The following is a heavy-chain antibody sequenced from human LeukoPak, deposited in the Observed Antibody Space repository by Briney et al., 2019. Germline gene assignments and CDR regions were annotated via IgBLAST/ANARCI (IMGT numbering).Heavy chain of an antibody. D-gene: IGHD3-10*01. CDR3: ARDVTMLRGVMSTSWFHP. CDR2: IGSAGDT. V-gene: IGHV3-13*01. Sequence: PGGSLRLSCAASGCTFSPYDMHWVRRTTGKGLEWVSAIGSAGDTYYTASVKGRFTISRENAKNSLYLQMNSLRAGDTAVYYCARDVTMLRGVMSTSWFHPWGQGTLVTVSS. J-gene: IGHJ5*02. CDR1: GCTFSPYD.